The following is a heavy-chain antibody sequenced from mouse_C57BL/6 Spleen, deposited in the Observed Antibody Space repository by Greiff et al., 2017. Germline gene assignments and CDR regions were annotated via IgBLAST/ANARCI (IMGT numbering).Heavy chain of an antibody. Sequence: VQLQQSGAELVRPGTSVKVSCKASGYAFTNYLIEWVKQRPGQGLEWIGVINPGSGGTNYNEKFKGKATLTADKSSSTAYMQLSSLTSEDSAVYFCARSEGYFGFAYWGQGTLVTVSA. CDR2: INPGSGGT. CDR3: ARSEGYFGFAY. J-gene: IGHJ3*01. V-gene: IGHV1-54*01. CDR1: GYAFTNYL. D-gene: IGHD2-3*01.